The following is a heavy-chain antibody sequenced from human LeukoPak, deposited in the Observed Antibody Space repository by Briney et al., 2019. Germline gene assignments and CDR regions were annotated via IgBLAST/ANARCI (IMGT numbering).Heavy chain of an antibody. J-gene: IGHJ4*02. V-gene: IGHV3-15*01. CDR3: AWRTTYDFWRMDY. CDR2: MKNYGGGWTT. CDR1: GLTFSAAW. Sequence: GGSLRLSCVVSGLTFSAAWMNWVRQAPGKGLEWVGRMKNYGGGWTTDYAAPVKGRFTISRDDSKNTLYLQMNSLMTEDTAMYDCAWRTTYDFWRMDYWGQGTLVTVSS. D-gene: IGHD3-3*01.